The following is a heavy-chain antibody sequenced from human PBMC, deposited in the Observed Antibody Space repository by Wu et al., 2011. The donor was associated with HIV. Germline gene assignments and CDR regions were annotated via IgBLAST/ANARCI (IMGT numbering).Heavy chain of an antibody. CDR1: GYTFTDYY. J-gene: IGHJ4*02. D-gene: IGHD2-15*01. CDR3: VRDISGLFDF. Sequence: EVQLVQSGAEVKKPGATVKISCKVSGYTFTDYYMHWVQQAPGKGLDWMGLVDPEDGGTIYAERFQGRVTMTADTSTDTAYVELSSLRSDDTAVYYCVRDISGLFDFWGQGPWSPSPQ. CDR2: VDPEDGGT. V-gene: IGHV1-69-2*01.